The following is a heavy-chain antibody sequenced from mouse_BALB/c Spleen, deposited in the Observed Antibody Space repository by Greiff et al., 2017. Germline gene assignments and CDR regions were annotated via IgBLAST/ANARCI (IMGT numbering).Heavy chain of an antibody. V-gene: IGHV14-1*02. J-gene: IGHJ3*01. CDR1: GFNIKDYY. Sequence: EVQRVESGAELVRPGALVKLSCKASGFNIKDYYMHWVKQRPEQGLEWIGWIDPENGNTIYDPKFQGKASITADTSSNTAYLQLSSLTSEDTAVYYCAINYGSTAYWGQGTLVTVSA. CDR2: IDPENGNT. CDR3: AINYGSTAY. D-gene: IGHD1-1*01.